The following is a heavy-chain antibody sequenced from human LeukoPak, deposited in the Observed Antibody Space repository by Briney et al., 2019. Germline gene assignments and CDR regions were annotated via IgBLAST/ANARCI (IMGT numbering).Heavy chain of an antibody. J-gene: IGHJ3*02. CDR1: GFTFSSYW. V-gene: IGHV3-7*01. CDR2: IKQDGSEK. D-gene: IGHD3-3*01. CDR3: ARIDLGDFWSGWVYAFDI. Sequence: GGSLRLSCAASGFTFSSYWMSWVRQAPGKGLEWVANIKQDGSEKYYVDSVKGRFTISRDNAKNSLYLQMNSLRAEDTAVYYCARIDLGDFWSGWVYAFDIWGQGTMVTVSS.